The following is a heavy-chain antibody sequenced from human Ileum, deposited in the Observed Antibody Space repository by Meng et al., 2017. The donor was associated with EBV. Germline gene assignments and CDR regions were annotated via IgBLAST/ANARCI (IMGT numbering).Heavy chain of an antibody. Sequence: QMQSLQSRPEVKKPGPSVKCSCKASDYTFWGYCVSWVRQAPVQGLEWIAWLGAHDGDTSHAPKFQGRVTVSADRPTATAYMELRSLRSDDTAVYYCARGTPGRSYSDYWGQGTLVTVSS. D-gene: IGHD3-10*01. CDR1: DYTFWGYC. CDR3: ARGTPGRSYSDY. V-gene: IGHV1-18*04. J-gene: IGHJ4*02. CDR2: LGAHDGDT.